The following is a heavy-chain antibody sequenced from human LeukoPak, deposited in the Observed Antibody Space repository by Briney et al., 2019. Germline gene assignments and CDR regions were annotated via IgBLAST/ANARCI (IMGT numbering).Heavy chain of an antibody. CDR3: ARDSGMTRLHPAFDI. CDR1: GFTFSSYW. V-gene: IGHV3-7*01. CDR2: IKQDGSEK. J-gene: IGHJ3*02. D-gene: IGHD3-10*01. Sequence: PGGSLRLSCAASGFTFSSYWMSWVRQAPGKGLEWVANIKQDGSEKYYVDSVKGRFTISRDNAKNSLYLQMNSLRAEDTAVYYCARDSGMTRLHPAFDIWGQGTMVTVSS.